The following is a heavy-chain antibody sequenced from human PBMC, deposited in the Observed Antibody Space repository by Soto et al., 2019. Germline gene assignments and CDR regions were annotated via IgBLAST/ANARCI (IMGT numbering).Heavy chain of an antibody. CDR3: ARHESLVVTYGAASDIYNFCLENVVTISEGM. D-gene: IGHD3-3*01. V-gene: IGHV5-51*01. J-gene: IGHJ6*01. Sequence: PGESLKISCKGSGYSFTSYWIAWVRQMPGKGLEWMGIIYPGDSDTRYSPSFQGQVTISADKSISTAYLQGSSLKASDTAMYYCARHESLVVTYGAASDIYNFCLENVVTISEGM. CDR1: GYSFTSYW. CDR2: IYPGDSDT.